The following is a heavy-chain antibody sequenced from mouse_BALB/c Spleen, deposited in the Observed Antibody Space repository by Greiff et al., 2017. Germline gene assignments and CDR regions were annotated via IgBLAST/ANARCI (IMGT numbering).Heavy chain of an antibody. Sequence: EVMLVESGGGLVQPGGSLKLSCAASGFTFSSYTMSWVRQTPEKRLEWVAYISNGGGSTYYPDTVKGRFTISRDNAKNTLYLQMSSLKSEDTAMYYCARNGDYAWFAYWGQGTLVTVS. CDR1: GFTFSSYT. CDR3: ARNGDYAWFAY. V-gene: IGHV5-12-2*01. CDR2: ISNGGGST. J-gene: IGHJ3*01. D-gene: IGHD2-4*01.